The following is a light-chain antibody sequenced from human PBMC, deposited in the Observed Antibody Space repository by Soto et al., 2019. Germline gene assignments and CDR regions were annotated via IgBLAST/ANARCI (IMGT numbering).Light chain of an antibody. CDR1: QGISSW. J-gene: IGKJ5*01. Sequence: DIHITQSPSSLSASIGDRVSITCRASQGISSWLAWYQKKPGKAPNLLIYAASSLQSGVPSRFSGSESGTDFTLTISSLQPEDCAIYFCQQANSCPITFGQGTRLEIK. V-gene: IGKV1-12*01. CDR2: AAS. CDR3: QQANSCPIT.